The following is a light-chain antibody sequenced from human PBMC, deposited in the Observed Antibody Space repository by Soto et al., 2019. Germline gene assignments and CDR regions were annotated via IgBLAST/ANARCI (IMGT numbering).Light chain of an antibody. J-gene: IGKJ5*01. V-gene: IGKV3-20*01. CDR3: QQHGSSPIT. CDR1: QSVKQK. CDR2: GAS. Sequence: EIVLPQSPATLSVSPGERATLSCRASQSVKQKLGWYQQKPGQTPRLLVYGASSRATGIPDRFSGSGSGTDFTLTISRLEPEDFAVYYCQQHGSSPITFGQGTRLEI.